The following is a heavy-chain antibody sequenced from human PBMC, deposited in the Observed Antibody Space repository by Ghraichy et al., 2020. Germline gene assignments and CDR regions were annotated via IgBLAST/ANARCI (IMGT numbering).Heavy chain of an antibody. Sequence: SETLSLTCTVSGGSISNSLSYWGWNRQPPGKGLEWIATIYHTGSTYYNPSLRTRVTISVDSSKSQFSLSLSSVTAADTAIYYCARHRRDVVAATTFFDYWGQGLLVTVSS. CDR2: IYHTGST. D-gene: IGHD2-15*01. CDR1: GGSISNSLSY. J-gene: IGHJ4*02. CDR3: ARHRRDVVAATTFFDY. V-gene: IGHV4-39*01.